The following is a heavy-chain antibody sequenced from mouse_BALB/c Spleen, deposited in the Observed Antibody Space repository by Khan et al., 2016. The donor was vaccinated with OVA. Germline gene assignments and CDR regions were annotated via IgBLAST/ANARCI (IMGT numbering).Heavy chain of an antibody. J-gene: IGHJ2*01. V-gene: IGHV1S137*01. CDR1: GYTFTDYS. CDR3: AIRDYFDY. Sequence: VQLQESGPELVRPGVSVKISCKGSGYTFTDYSMHWVKQSHAKSLEWIGVISTDSVNTNYNQKFKGKATLTVDKSSSTAYMELARMTSEDSAIYSCAIRDYFDYWGQGTTLTVSS. CDR2: ISTDSVNT.